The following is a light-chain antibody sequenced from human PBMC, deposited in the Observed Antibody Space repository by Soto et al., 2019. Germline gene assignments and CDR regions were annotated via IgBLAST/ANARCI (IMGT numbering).Light chain of an antibody. Sequence: QPVLTQPPSVSAAPGQKVTISCSGSSSNIGNNYVSWYQHLPGTAPKLLIYENNKRPSGIPDRFSGSKSGTSATLAITGLQTGDEADYFCGTWDISLSADVVFGGGTKLTVL. CDR2: ENN. V-gene: IGLV1-51*02. J-gene: IGLJ2*01. CDR3: GTWDISLSADVV. CDR1: SSNIGNNY.